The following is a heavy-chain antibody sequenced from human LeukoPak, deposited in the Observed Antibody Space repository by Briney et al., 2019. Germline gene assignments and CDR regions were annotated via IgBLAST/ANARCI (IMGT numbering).Heavy chain of an antibody. J-gene: IGHJ1*01. CDR1: GFTFSSYA. Sequence: GGSLRLSPAPSGFTFSSYATGGGRQAPGMGLEWVSAISGSGGSTYYADSVKGRFTISRDNSKNTLYLQMNSLRAEDTAVYYCARVDNSFGHAFGLLGGEDTLVTVSS. CDR2: ISGSGGST. V-gene: IGHV3-23*01. D-gene: IGHD5-18*01. CDR3: ARVDNSFGHAFGLL.